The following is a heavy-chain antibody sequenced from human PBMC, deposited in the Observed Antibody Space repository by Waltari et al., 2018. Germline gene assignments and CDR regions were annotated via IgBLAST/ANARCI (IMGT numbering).Heavy chain of an antibody. CDR1: GGSISSHY. Sequence: QVQLQESGPGLVKPSETLSLTCTVSGGSISSHYWSWIRQPPGKGLEWIGYIYYSGSTNYNPSLKSRVTISVDTSKNQFSLKLSSVTAADTAVYYCARGHGDYIPYYFDYWGRGTLVTVSS. CDR3: ARGHGDYIPYYFDY. D-gene: IGHD4-17*01. V-gene: IGHV4-59*11. CDR2: IYYSGST. J-gene: IGHJ4*02.